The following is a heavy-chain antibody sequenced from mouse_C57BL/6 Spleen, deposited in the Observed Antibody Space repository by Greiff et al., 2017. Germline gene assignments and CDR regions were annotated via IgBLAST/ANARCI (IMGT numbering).Heavy chain of an antibody. CDR2: IYPSDSET. D-gene: IGHD2-3*01. CDR1: GYTFTSYW. Sequence: QVQLQQPGAELVRPGSSVKLSCKASGYTFTSYWMDWVKQRPGQGLEWIGNIYPSDSETHYNQKFKDKATLTVDKSSSTAYMQLSSLTSEDSAVYYCARGGYDGSGGFAYWGQGTLVTVSA. J-gene: IGHJ3*01. CDR3: ARGGYDGSGGFAY. V-gene: IGHV1-61*01.